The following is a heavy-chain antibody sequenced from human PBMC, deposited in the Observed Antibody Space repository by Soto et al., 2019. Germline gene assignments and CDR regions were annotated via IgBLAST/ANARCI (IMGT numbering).Heavy chain of an antibody. D-gene: IGHD3-22*01. V-gene: IGHV3-30-3*01. CDR3: ARDFYDSSGYYYLDWFDP. CDR1: GFTFSSYA. CDR2: ISYDGSNK. J-gene: IGHJ5*02. Sequence: QVQLVESGGGVVQPGRSLRLSCAASGFTFSSYAMHWVRQAPGKGLEWVAVISYDGSNKYYADSVKGRFTISRDNSKNTLYLQMNSLRAEDTAVYYCARDFYDSSGYYYLDWFDPWGQGTLVTVSS.